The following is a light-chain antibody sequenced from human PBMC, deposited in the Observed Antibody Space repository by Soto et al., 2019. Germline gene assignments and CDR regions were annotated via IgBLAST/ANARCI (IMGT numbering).Light chain of an antibody. V-gene: IGLV2-14*01. CDR1: SSDVGGYNY. Sequence: QSALTQPASVSGSLGQAITLSCTGTSSDVGGYNYVSWYQQHPGKDPKLMIYEVSNRPSGVSNRFSGSKSGNTASLTISGLQAEDEAAYYCSSYTSSSTYVFGTGTKLTVL. CDR3: SSYTSSSTYV. J-gene: IGLJ1*01. CDR2: EVS.